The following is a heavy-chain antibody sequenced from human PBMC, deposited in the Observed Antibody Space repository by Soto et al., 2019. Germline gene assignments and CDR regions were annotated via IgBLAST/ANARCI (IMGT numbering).Heavy chain of an antibody. CDR3: ARRPDATIKDISYYYALDV. Sequence: PGGSLRLPCAASGFTISPYNMIWVRQAPGKGLQWVSYISSSSNTLYYGDSVRGRFTISRDNAKNSLYLQMNSLRDEDTAVYYCARRPDATIKDISYYYALDVWGQGTTVTVSS. CDR2: ISSSSNTL. J-gene: IGHJ6*02. CDR1: GFTISPYN. V-gene: IGHV3-48*02. D-gene: IGHD2-2*01.